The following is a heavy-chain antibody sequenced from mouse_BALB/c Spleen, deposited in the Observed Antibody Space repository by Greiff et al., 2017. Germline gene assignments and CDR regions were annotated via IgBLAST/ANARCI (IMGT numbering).Heavy chain of an antibody. CDR3: ARHWDDAY. Sequence: LVKTGASVKISCKASGYSFTGYYMHWVKQSHGKSLELIGYISCYNGATSYNQKFKGKATFTVDTSSSTAYMQFNSLTSEDSAVYYCARHWDDAYWGQGTLVTVSA. CDR1: GYSFTGYY. CDR2: ISCYNGAT. D-gene: IGHD4-1*01. J-gene: IGHJ3*01. V-gene: IGHV1S34*01.